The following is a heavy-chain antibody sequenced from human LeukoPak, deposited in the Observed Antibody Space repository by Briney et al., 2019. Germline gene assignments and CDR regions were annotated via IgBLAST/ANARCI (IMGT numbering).Heavy chain of an antibody. D-gene: IGHD5-12*01. V-gene: IGHV1-18*01. J-gene: IGHJ5*02. CDR2: ISGYNGNT. CDR3: ARDYDQRWFDP. CDR1: GYTFTSYG. Sequence: GASVKVSCKASGYTFTSYGINWVRQAPGQGLEWMGWISGYNGNTNFAQKFQGRGNMTTDTSTRLAYLELRSLGSDDQAFYFCARDYDQRWFDPWGQGTLVTVSS.